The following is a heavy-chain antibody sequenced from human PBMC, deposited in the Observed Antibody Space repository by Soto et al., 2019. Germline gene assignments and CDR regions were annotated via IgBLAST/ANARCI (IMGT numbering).Heavy chain of an antibody. CDR3: SRDGGFCTNGVCPVYYYYGMDV. J-gene: IGHJ6*02. CDR1: GGSISSGEYY. D-gene: IGHD2-8*01. V-gene: IGHV4-30-4*01. CDR2: IYYSGTT. Sequence: SETLSLTCTVSGGSISSGEYYWSWIRQPPGEGLEWIGNIYYSGTTYNNPSLKSRVTISVDTSNNQFSLKLSSVTAADTAVYYCSRDGGFCTNGVCPVYYYYGMDVWGQGTTVTVSS.